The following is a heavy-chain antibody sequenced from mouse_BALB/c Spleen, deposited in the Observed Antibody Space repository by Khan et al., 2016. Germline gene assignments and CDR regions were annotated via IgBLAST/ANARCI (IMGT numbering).Heavy chain of an antibody. CDR2: INPYNDGT. V-gene: IGHV1S136*01. D-gene: IGHD1-1*01. J-gene: IGHJ1*01. Sequence: VQLKQSGPELVKPGASVKMSCKASGYTFTNYVMHWVSQKPGQGLEWIGYINPYNDGTKYNEKFKGKATLTSDKSSSTAYMELSSLTSEDSAVYYCARLTFLGYVDVWGAGTTVTVSS. CDR3: ARLTFLGYVDV. CDR1: GYTFTNYV.